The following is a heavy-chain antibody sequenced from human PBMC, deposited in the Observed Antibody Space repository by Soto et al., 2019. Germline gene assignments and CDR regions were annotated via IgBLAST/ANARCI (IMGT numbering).Heavy chain of an antibody. CDR1: GFTFSSYW. D-gene: IGHD3-10*01. Sequence: GGSLRLSCAASGFTFSSYWMSWVRQAPGKGLEWVANIKQDGSEKYYVDSVKGRFTISRDNAKNSLYLQMNSLRAEDTAVYYCARGRRVRGVIGYYYYYMDVWGKGTTVTVSS. J-gene: IGHJ6*03. CDR3: ARGRRVRGVIGYYYYYMDV. V-gene: IGHV3-7*01. CDR2: IKQDGSEK.